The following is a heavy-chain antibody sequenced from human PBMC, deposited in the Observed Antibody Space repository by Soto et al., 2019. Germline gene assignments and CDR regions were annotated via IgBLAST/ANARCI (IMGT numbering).Heavy chain of an antibody. CDR1: GGSISSGDYY. CDR3: ARYQKGPFDH. D-gene: IGHD2-2*01. CDR2: IYYTGST. J-gene: IGHJ4*02. V-gene: IGHV4-30-4*01. Sequence: SETLSLTCTVSGGSISSGDYYWSWIRQPPGKGLEWIGYIYYTGSTYYNPSLKSRLTISIDRSKNHFSLNLTSATAADTAVYFCARYQKGPFDHWGQGTLVTVSS.